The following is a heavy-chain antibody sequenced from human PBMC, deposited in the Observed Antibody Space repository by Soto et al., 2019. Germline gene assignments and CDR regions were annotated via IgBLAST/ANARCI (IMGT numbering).Heavy chain of an antibody. D-gene: IGHD2-15*01. Sequence: QVQLVQSGAEVKKPGSSVKVSCKASGGTFSSYAISWVRQAPGQGLEWMGGIIPIFGTANYAQKFQGRVTITADESTSTAYMELSSLRSEDTAVYYCARGYCSGGSCLYYYYGMDVWGQGTTVTVSS. J-gene: IGHJ6*02. V-gene: IGHV1-69*01. CDR1: GGTFSSYA. CDR3: ARGYCSGGSCLYYYYGMDV. CDR2: IIPIFGTA.